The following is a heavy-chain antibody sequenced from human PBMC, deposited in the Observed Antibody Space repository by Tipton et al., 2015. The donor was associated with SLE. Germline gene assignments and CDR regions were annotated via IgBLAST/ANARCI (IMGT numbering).Heavy chain of an antibody. V-gene: IGHV4-59*08. CDR2: NYYSGST. J-gene: IGHJ4*02. D-gene: IGHD3-3*01. CDR3: ARVPRSGYHDY. Sequence: TLSLTCTVSGGSISSYYWSWIRQPPRKGLEWIGYNYYSGSTNYNPSLKSRVTMSVDTSKNQFSLKLSSGTAADTAVYYCARVPRSGYHDYWGQGTLVIVS. CDR1: GGSISSYY.